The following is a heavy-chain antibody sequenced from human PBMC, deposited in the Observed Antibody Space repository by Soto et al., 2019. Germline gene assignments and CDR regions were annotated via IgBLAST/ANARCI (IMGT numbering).Heavy chain of an antibody. CDR1: GLRFSNSA. CDR3: VKASEPHPYGSGSYPPY. V-gene: IGHV3-64D*06. D-gene: IGHD3-10*01. Sequence: GSLRLSGSAAGLRFSNSAMHWVRQAPGRGLEYLSFINSNGRNKFYVDSVKGRFTVSRDNSKNTLYLQMSSLRTDDTALYYCVKASEPHPYGSGSYPPYWGPGTLVTVSS. CDR2: INSNGRNK. J-gene: IGHJ4*01.